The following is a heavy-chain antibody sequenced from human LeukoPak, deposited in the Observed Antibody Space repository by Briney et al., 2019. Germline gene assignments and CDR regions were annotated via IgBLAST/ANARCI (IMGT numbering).Heavy chain of an antibody. Sequence: GGSLRLSCAASGFTFSSYWMSWLRQAPGKGLEWVANIKQDGSEKYYVDSVRGRFTISRDNSKNTLYLQMNSLRADDTAVYYCAKNGRYFDWSPFDYWGQGTLVTVSS. CDR2: IKQDGSEK. J-gene: IGHJ4*02. V-gene: IGHV3-7*01. CDR3: AKNGRYFDWSPFDY. D-gene: IGHD3-9*01. CDR1: GFTFSSYW.